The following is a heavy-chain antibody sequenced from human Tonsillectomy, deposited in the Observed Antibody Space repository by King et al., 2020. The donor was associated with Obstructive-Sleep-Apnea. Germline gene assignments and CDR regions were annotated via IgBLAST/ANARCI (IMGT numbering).Heavy chain of an antibody. CDR1: GYSFTSSW. D-gene: IGHD4-23*01. Sequence: VQLVESGAEVKKPGEALRISCKGSGYSFTSSWISWVRQMPGKGLEWMGRIDPSDSYTNYSPSFQGHVTISTDKSTSTAYLQWSRLKASDTAMYYCAKGGVVTPFGLDVWGQGTPVTVSS. J-gene: IGHJ6*02. CDR2: IDPSDSYT. V-gene: IGHV5-10-1*01. CDR3: AKGGVVTPFGLDV.